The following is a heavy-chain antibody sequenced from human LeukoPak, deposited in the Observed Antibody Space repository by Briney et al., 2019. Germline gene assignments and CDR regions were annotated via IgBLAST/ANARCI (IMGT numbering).Heavy chain of an antibody. V-gene: IGHV4-34*01. CDR2: INHSGST. J-gene: IGHJ4*02. Sequence: SETLSLTCAVYGGSFSGYYWSWIRQPPGKGLEWIGEINHSGSTNYNPSLKSRVTISVDTSKNQFSLKLSSVTAADTAVYYCARVSGDYATFDCWGQGTLVTVSS. D-gene: IGHD4-17*01. CDR3: ARVSGDYATFDC. CDR1: GGSFSGYY.